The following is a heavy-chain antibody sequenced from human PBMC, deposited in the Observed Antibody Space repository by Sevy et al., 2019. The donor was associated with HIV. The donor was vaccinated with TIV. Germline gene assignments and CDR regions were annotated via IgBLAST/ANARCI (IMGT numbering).Heavy chain of an antibody. J-gene: IGHJ1*01. V-gene: IGHV3-7*01. D-gene: IGHD5-12*01. CDR1: GFTFSTYW. Sequence: GGSLRLSCAASGFTFSTYWMTWVRQAPGQGLEGVANIKEDGSAKYYVDSVKGRLTISRDNAKNSLYLQVNNLGAGDTALYYCAGDSPGYGGYAHWGQGTLVTVSS. CDR3: AGDSPGYGGYAH. CDR2: IKEDGSAK.